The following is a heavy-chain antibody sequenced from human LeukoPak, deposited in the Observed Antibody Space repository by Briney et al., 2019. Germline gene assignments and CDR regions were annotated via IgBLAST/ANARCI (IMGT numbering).Heavy chain of an antibody. V-gene: IGHV3-23*01. J-gene: IGHJ3*02. CDR3: ARSRDIVVVPAANDAFDI. CDR1: GFTFSSYA. CDR2: ISGSGGST. Sequence: GGFLRLSCAASGFTFSSYAMSWVRQAPGKGLEWVSAISGSGGSTYYADSVKGRFTISRDNAKNSLYLQMNSLRAEDTAVYYCARSRDIVVVPAANDAFDIWGQGTMVTVSS. D-gene: IGHD2-2*01.